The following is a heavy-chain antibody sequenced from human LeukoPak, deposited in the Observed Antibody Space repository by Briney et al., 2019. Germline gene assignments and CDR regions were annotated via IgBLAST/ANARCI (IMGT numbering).Heavy chain of an antibody. CDR1: RGSINNYY. V-gene: IGHV4-4*07. CDR2: IYSSGST. D-gene: IGHD2-21*02. J-gene: IGHJ2*01. CDR3: ARDKEYCGGDCSYWYFDL. Sequence: SSETLSLTCTVSRGSINNYYWSWIRQPAGKGLEWIGRIYSSGSTNYNPSLKSRVTMSVDTSMNQFPLKLSSVTAADTAVYYCARDKEYCGGDCSYWYFDLWGRGTAVTVSS.